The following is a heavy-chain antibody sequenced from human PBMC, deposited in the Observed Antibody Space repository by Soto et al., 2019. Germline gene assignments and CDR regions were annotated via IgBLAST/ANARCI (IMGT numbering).Heavy chain of an antibody. Sequence: QVQLVESGGGVVQPGRSLRLSCAASGFTFSSYGMHWVRQAPGKGLEWVAVISYDGSNKYYADSVKGRFTISRDNSKNTRYLQMNSLRAEDTAVYYWAKLGYSYCAYWGRGTLVPFSS. V-gene: IGHV3-30*18. CDR2: ISYDGSNK. D-gene: IGHD5-18*01. J-gene: IGHJ4*02. CDR3: AKLGYSYCAY. CDR1: GFTFSSYG.